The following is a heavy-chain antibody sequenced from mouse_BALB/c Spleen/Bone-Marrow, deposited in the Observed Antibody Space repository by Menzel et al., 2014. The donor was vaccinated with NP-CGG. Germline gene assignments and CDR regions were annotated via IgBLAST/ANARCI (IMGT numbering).Heavy chain of an antibody. J-gene: IGHJ4*01. D-gene: IGHD3-2*02. V-gene: IGHV2-9*02. CDR2: IWAGGST. Sequence: QVQLQQSGPGLVAPSQSLSITCTVSGFSLTNYGVHWVRQPPGKGLEWLGVIWAGGSTNYNSALMSRLSISKDNSKSQVFLKMISLQTDDTAMYYCARVTSSAVGAMDYWCQGTSVTVSS. CDR1: GFSLTNYG. CDR3: ARVTSSAVGAMDY.